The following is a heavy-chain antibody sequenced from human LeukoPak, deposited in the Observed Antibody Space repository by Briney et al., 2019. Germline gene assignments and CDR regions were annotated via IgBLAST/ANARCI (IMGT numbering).Heavy chain of an antibody. V-gene: IGHV1-69*04. J-gene: IGHJ5*02. D-gene: IGHD3-3*01. CDR3: AREARYYDFWSGPNWFDP. Sequence: SVEVSCKASGGTFSSYAISWVRQAPGQGLEWMGRIIPIFGIANYAQKFQGRVTITADKSTSTAYMELSSLRSEDTAVYYCAREARYYDFWSGPNWFDPWGQGTLVTVSS. CDR1: GGTFSSYA. CDR2: IIPIFGIA.